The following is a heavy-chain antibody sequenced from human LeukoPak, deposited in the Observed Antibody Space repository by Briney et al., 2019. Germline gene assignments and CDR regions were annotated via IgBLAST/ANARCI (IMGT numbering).Heavy chain of an antibody. Sequence: GASVKVSCKASGYTFISYDISWVRQAPGQGLEWMGWISSYTGNTNYAQKLQGRVAMTTDTSTSTAYMELRSLRSDDTAVYYCGRNSGGDAFDVWGQGTMVTVSS. V-gene: IGHV1-18*01. CDR1: GYTFISYD. J-gene: IGHJ3*01. CDR3: GRNSGGDAFDV. D-gene: IGHD4-23*01. CDR2: ISSYTGNT.